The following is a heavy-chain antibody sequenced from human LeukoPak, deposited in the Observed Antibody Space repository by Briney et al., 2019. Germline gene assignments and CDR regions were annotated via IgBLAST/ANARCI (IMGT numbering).Heavy chain of an antibody. CDR3: VKHSAPVLAAARFDY. J-gene: IGHJ4*02. Sequence: GGSLRLSCTASGFTLSSYEMSWIRQAPGKGLEWVSSIDYSGGSTHYADSVKGRFTISRDNSKNTLYLQMNSLRAEDTALYYCVKHSAPVLAAARFDYWGQGNLVTVSS. D-gene: IGHD2-2*01. CDR1: GFTLSSYE. CDR2: IDYSGGST. V-gene: IGHV3-23*01.